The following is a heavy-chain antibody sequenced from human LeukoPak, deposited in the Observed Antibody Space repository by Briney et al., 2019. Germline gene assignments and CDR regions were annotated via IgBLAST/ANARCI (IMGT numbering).Heavy chain of an antibody. CDR1: GYSFTSHW. CDR2: IYPGDSDT. Sequence: GESLKISCKGSGYSFTSHWIGWVRQMPGKGLEWMGIIYPGDSDTRYSPSFQGQVTISADKSISTAYLQWSSLKASDTAMYYCARQIGYCSGGSCYADYWGQGTLVTVSS. D-gene: IGHD2-15*01. V-gene: IGHV5-51*01. J-gene: IGHJ4*02. CDR3: ARQIGYCSGGSCYADY.